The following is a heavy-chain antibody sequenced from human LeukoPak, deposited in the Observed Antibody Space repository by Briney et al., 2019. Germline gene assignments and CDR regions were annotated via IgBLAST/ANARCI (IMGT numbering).Heavy chain of an antibody. V-gene: IGHV1-69*04. J-gene: IGHJ6*02. D-gene: IGHD4-23*01. CDR2: IIPILGIA. CDR1: GGTFSSYA. Sequence: ASVEVSCKASGGTFSSYAISWVRQAPGQGLEWMGRIIPILGIANYAQKFQGRVTITADKSTSTAYMELSSLRSEDTAVYYCASPYGGNSKYGMDVWGQGTTVTVSS. CDR3: ASPYGGNSKYGMDV.